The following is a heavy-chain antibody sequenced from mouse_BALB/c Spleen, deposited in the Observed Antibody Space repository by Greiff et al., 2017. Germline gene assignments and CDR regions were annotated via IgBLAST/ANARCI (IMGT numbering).Heavy chain of an antibody. D-gene: IGHD2-4*01. CDR1: GFSLTSYG. CDR3: ASARLSFAY. Sequence: QVQLLQSGPGLVQPSQSLSITCTVSGFSLTSYGVHWVRQSPGKGLEWLGVIWSGGSTDYNAAFISRLSISKDNSKSQVFFKMNSLQAYDTAIYYCASARLSFAYWGQGTLVTVSA. CDR2: IWSGGST. J-gene: IGHJ3*01. V-gene: IGHV2-2*01.